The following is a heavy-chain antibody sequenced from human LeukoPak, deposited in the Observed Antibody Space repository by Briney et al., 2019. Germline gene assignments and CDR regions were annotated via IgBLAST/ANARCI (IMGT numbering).Heavy chain of an antibody. Sequence: PGGSLRLSCAASGFTVSSNYMSWVHQAPGKGLEWVSVIYAGGSTFYADSVKGRFTISRDNSKNTVYLQMNSLRDEDTAVYYCARDRAYDSSGYAFDFWGQGTLVTVSS. V-gene: IGHV3-66*02. D-gene: IGHD3-22*01. CDR3: ARDRAYDSSGYAFDF. CDR1: GFTVSSNY. CDR2: IYAGGST. J-gene: IGHJ4*02.